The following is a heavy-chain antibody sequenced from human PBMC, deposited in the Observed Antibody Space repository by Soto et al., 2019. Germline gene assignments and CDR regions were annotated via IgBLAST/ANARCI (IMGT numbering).Heavy chain of an antibody. CDR3: AKATIVATIEAWGIDY. Sequence: EVQLLESGGGLVQPGGSLRLSCAASGFTFSSYTMSWVRQAPGKGLEWVSAISDIGGSTYYIDSVKGRFTISRDNSKNTLYLQMNRLRAEDTAVYYCAKATIVATIEAWGIDYWGQGTLVTVSS. D-gene: IGHD5-12*01. CDR1: GFTFSSYT. J-gene: IGHJ4*02. CDR2: ISDIGGST. V-gene: IGHV3-23*01.